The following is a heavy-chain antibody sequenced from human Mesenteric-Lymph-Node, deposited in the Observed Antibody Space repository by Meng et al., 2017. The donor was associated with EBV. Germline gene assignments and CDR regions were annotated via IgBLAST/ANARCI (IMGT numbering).Heavy chain of an antibody. CDR2: TYYRSKWYN. V-gene: IGHV6-1*01. D-gene: IGHD6-19*01. CDR3: ARAVAGKGTYDS. CDR1: GDSVSSNSVG. J-gene: IGHJ4*02. Sequence: QVQLLKSGPVLVQLSQTLSLTCAISGDSVSSNSVGWAWIRQSPSRGLEWLGRTYYRSKWYNDYALSVESRITMNPDTSKNQFSLQLNSVTPDDTALYYCARAVAGKGTYDSWGQGTLVTVSS.